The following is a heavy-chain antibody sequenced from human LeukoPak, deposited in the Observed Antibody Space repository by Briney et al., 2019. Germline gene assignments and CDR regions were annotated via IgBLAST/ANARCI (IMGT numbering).Heavy chain of an antibody. CDR3: ARGYYYRTTGNWGIDY. D-gene: IGHD3-22*01. Sequence: GRSLTLSCAASGFTFSDYGMHWVRQAPGKGLEWVALIWYDGGNKYYADSVKGRYTISRDNSKNTLYLQVSSLRTEDTAVYYCARGYYYRTTGNWGIDYWGQGTLVTVSS. CDR1: GFTFSDYG. J-gene: IGHJ4*02. CDR2: IWYDGGNK. V-gene: IGHV3-33*01.